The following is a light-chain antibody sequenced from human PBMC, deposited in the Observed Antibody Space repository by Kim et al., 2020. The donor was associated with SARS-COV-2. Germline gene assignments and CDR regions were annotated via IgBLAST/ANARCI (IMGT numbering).Light chain of an antibody. Sequence: GQRVTISCSRSSSNIGSKTVTWYQLLPGTAPKLLIYNNKQRPSGVPDRFSGSKSGTSASLAISGLQSEDEADYYCAAWDDRLNEGVFGGGTQLTVL. CDR1: SSNIGSKT. CDR3: AAWDDRLNEGV. J-gene: IGLJ2*01. CDR2: NNK. V-gene: IGLV1-44*01.